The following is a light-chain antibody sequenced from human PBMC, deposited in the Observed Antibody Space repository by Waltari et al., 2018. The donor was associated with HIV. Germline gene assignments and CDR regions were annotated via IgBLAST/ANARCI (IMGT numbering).Light chain of an antibody. CDR3: CANAGSTTYLI. CDR1: ISDVGGYNL. Sequence: QSALTQPASVSGSPGQSITISCTGTISDVGGYNLVSWYQQHAGKAPKLIIYEVSNRPSGVSNRFSGYKACNTASLTCSGLQAEDESDDYCCANAGSTTYLIFGGGTKLTVL. J-gene: IGLJ2*01. CDR2: EVS. V-gene: IGLV2-23*02.